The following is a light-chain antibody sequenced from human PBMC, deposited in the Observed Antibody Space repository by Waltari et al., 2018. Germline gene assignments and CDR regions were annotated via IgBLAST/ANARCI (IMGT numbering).Light chain of an antibody. V-gene: IGKV1-39*01. Sequence: TWRANHSVSTSLSWYKQKPGKAPEVLIYAASSLQSGVPSRVSGSGSGTSFTLTIGSLQPEDFATYDCQQTYRPPLTFGGGTKVDIK. CDR1: HSVSTS. CDR3: QQTYRPPLT. CDR2: AAS. J-gene: IGKJ4*01.